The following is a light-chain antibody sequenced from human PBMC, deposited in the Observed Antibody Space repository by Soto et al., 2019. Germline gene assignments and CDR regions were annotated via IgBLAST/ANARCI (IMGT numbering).Light chain of an antibody. CDR3: QQRSNGPPIT. J-gene: IGKJ5*01. CDR2: GAS. V-gene: IGKV3D-20*02. Sequence: ETVLTHSPGTLSLSPGERATLSCRAIQSVSSSYLAWYQQKPGQAPRLLIYGASSRATGIPARFSGSGSGTDFTLTISSLEPEDFAVYYCQQRSNGPPITFGQGTRLE. CDR1: QSVSSSY.